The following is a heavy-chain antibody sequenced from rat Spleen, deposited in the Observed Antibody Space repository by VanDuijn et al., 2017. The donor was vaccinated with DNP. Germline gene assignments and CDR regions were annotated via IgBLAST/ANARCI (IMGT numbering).Heavy chain of an antibody. J-gene: IGHJ2*01. D-gene: IGHD1-6*01. Sequence: EVQLQESGPGLVKPSQSLSLTCSVTGYSITSSYRWNWIRKFPGNKLEWMGYINSAGSTNYNPSLKSRISITRDTSKNQFFLQVNSVTTEDTATYYCARGGYYGSYFDYWGQGVMVTVSS. CDR1: GYSITSSYR. CDR3: ARGGYYGSYFDY. CDR2: INSAGST. V-gene: IGHV3-3*01.